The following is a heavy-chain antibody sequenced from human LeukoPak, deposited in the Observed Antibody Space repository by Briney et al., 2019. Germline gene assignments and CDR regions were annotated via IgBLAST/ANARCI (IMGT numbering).Heavy chain of an antibody. J-gene: IGHJ1*01. CDR1: GGSISSGSYY. Sequence: SETLSLTCTVSGGSISSGSYYWSWIRQPAGKGLEWIGRIYTSGSTNYNPSLKSRVTISVDTSKNQFSLKLSSVTATDTAVYYCARGDNDYGDYEYFQHWGQGTLVTVSS. V-gene: IGHV4-61*02. CDR3: ARGDNDYGDYEYFQH. D-gene: IGHD4-17*01. CDR2: IYTSGST.